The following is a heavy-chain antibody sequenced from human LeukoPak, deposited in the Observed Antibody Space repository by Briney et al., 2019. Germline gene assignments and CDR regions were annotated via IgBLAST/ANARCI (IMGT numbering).Heavy chain of an antibody. V-gene: IGHV3-21*01. CDR2: ISSSSSYI. CDR3: ARESYDSSGYYSA. CDR1: GFTFSSYS. J-gene: IGHJ5*02. D-gene: IGHD3-22*01. Sequence: PGGSLRLSCAASGFTFSSYSMNWVRQAPGKGLEWVSSISSSSSYIYYADSVKGRFTISRDNAKNSLYLQMNSLRAEDTAVYYCARESYDSSGYYSAWGQGTLVTVSS.